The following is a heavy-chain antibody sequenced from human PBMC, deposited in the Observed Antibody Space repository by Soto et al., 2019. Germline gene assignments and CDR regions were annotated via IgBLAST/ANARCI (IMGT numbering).Heavy chain of an antibody. CDR1: GFSLANYV. D-gene: IGHD6-19*01. CDR2: SSNTGGTT. V-gene: IGHV3-23*04. Sequence: EAQLVESGGHLVQPGGSLELSCVASGFSLANYVMTWFRRAPGKGLEWVSASSNTGGTTYYADSVSGRFTISRDDSKNTVYLQMNRLRAEDTALYYCARAVTGWPNWFAPWGLGTLVTVSS. J-gene: IGHJ5*02. CDR3: ARAVTGWPNWFAP.